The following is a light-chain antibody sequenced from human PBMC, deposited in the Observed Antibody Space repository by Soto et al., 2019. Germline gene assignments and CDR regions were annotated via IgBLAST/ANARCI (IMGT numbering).Light chain of an antibody. Sequence: AIRMTQSPPSMSTSTGDGVNITCRASQDIHIYLAWYQQKPGGAPKVLISGASTLQSGVPSRFSGSGSGTEFTLTISSLQPDDFATYYCQQYNRFSTWTFGQGTKVEIK. CDR2: GAS. CDR3: QQYNRFSTWT. J-gene: IGKJ1*01. V-gene: IGKV1-8*01. CDR1: QDIHIY.